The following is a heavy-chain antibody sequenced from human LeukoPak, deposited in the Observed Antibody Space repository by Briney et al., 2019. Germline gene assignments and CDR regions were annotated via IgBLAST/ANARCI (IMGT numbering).Heavy chain of an antibody. V-gene: IGHV3-7*01. Sequence: QPGRSLRLSCAASGFTFSSYYMSWVRQAPGEGLEGVANIKPDGSETYYADSVKGRFTISRDNGKNSLHLQMNSLRADDTAVYYCACSRLTFSSSWLWWGQGALVTVSS. CDR3: ACSRLTFSSSWLW. CDR2: IKPDGSET. D-gene: IGHD6-13*01. CDR1: GFTFSSYY. J-gene: IGHJ4*02.